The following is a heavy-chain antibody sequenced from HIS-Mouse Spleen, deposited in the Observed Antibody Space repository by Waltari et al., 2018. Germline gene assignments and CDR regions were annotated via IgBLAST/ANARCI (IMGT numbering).Heavy chain of an antibody. J-gene: IGHJ4*02. D-gene: IGHD2-21*01. Sequence: EVQLVESGGGLVKPGGSLRLSCAASGSTFRHAGLCRVRLAHGKGLEWVGRIKSKTDGGTTDYAAPVKGRFTISRDDSKSIAYLQMNSLKTEDTAVYYCTRDRVGIRWGQGTLVTVSS. CDR2: IKSKTDGGTT. CDR1: GSTFRHAG. CDR3: TRDRVGIR. V-gene: IGHV3-15*01.